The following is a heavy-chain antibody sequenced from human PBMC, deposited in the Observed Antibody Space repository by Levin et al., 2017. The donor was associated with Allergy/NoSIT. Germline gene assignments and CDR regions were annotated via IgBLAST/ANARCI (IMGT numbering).Heavy chain of an antibody. CDR2: ISYSGST. D-gene: IGHD3-22*01. V-gene: IGHV4-61*01. Sequence: SQTLSLPCTVSAGSVSSSSYYWRWIRQSPGKGLEWIGYISYSGSTNYNPSLKSRVTISVDTSKNQFSLELSSVTAADTAVYYCARSHDSTGYFNWGQGTLVTVSS. J-gene: IGHJ4*02. CDR1: AGSVSSSSYY. CDR3: ARSHDSTGYFN.